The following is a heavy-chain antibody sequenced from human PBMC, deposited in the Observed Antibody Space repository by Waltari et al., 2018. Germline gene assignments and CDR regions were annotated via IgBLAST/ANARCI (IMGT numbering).Heavy chain of an antibody. CDR3: ARYIVGTMVDY. D-gene: IGHD2-21*01. CDR2: RYSGGAT. CDR1: RASLRISSRDY. J-gene: IGHJ4*02. Sequence: QLELQESGPGLVKPSATLSLTCIVSRASLRISSRDYWGWSRPPPGKGLVWIGGRYSGGATPYNPSLTSRVTLSVDTSKNQCSLRLRSGTAADTAVYYCARYIVGTMVDYWSPGTLVTVSS. V-gene: IGHV4-39*01.